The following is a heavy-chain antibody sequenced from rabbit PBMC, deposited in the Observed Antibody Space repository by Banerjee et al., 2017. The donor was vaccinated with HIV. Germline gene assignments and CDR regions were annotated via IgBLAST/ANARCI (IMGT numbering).Heavy chain of an antibody. J-gene: IGHJ4*01. CDR2: IDAGSNGNT. D-gene: IGHD1-1*01. CDR3: ARDLTGVIGWNLNL. Sequence: QEQLEESGGDLVKPEGSLTLTCTASGFSFSSSYWICWIRQAPGKGLEWIACIDAGSNGNTYYASWAKGRFTVSKTSSTTVTLQMTSLTAADTATYFCARDLTGVIGWNLNLWGPGTLVTVS. CDR1: GFSFSSSYW. V-gene: IGHV1S45*01.